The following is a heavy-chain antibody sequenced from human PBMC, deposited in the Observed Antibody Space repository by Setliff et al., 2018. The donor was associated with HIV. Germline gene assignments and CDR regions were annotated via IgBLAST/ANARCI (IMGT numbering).Heavy chain of an antibody. V-gene: IGHV4-39*07. Sequence: SETLSLTCTVSGGSISSSSYYWGWIRQPPGKGLEWIGSIYTSGSTNYNPSLKSRLTISVDTSKNQFSLTLSSVTAADTAVYYCAREIPYSFGYYFDYWGQGTLVTVSS. CDR3: AREIPYSFGYYFDY. CDR2: IYTSGST. CDR1: GGSISSSSYY. J-gene: IGHJ4*02. D-gene: IGHD5-18*01.